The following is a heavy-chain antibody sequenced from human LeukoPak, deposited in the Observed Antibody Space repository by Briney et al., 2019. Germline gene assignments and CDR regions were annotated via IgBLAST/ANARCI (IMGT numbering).Heavy chain of an antibody. CDR1: GYSFSSYW. J-gene: IGHJ4*02. CDR2: IDPSDSYT. D-gene: IGHD3-22*01. V-gene: IGHV5-10-1*01. Sequence: KPGESLRISCKCSGYSFSSYWISWVPQTPGKGLEWMGSIDPSDSYTNCSPSFQGHVTISTDKSISTAYLQWSSLRASDTAMYYCARNRYYYDFSGYYVDYWGQGTLVTVSS. CDR3: ARNRYYYDFSGYYVDY.